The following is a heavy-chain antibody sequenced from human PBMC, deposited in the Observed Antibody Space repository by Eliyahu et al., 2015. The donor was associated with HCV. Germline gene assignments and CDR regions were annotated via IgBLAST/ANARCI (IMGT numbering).Heavy chain of an antibody. CDR3: ATDVGLGTTLGVPAY. Sequence: QVHLVESGGGVVRPGRSLRLSCAASGYVFGDHAXPXVRQAHGKGLGWVAILSNDGSRKYYADSVKGRFTISRDNVANKVYLQMDSLRIGDSATYYCATDVGLGTTLGVPAYWGPGVLVTVSS. CDR1: GYVFGDHA. CDR2: LSNDGSRK. D-gene: IGHD1-26*01. V-gene: IGHV3-30*04. J-gene: IGHJ4*02.